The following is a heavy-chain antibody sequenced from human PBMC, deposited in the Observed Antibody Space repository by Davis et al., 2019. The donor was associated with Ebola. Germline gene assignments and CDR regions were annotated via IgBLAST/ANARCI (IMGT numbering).Heavy chain of an antibody. CDR2: IYYSGST. D-gene: IGHD2/OR15-2a*01. CDR1: GASISSYY. Sequence: SETLSLTCSVSGASISSYYWSWIRQPPGKGLEWIGYIYYSGSTNYNPSLKSRVTISVDTSKNQLALRLSSVTAADTAVYYCARHKNHYYYGMDVWGQGTTVAVSS. CDR3: ARHKNHYYYGMDV. V-gene: IGHV4-59*08. J-gene: IGHJ6*02.